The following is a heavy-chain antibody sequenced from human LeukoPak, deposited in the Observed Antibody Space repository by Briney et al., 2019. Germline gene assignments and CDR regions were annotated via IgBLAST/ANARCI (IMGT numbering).Heavy chain of an antibody. CDR3: ARLIRGYSGYDFGNWFGP. D-gene: IGHD5-12*01. V-gene: IGHV4-31*03. CDR2: IYYSGST. Sequence: PSETLSLTCTVSGGSISSGGYYWSWIRQHPGKGLEWIGYIYYSGSTYYSPSLKSRVTMSVDTSKNQFSLKLSSVTAVDTAVYYCARLIRGYSGYDFGNWFGPWGQGTLVTVSS. J-gene: IGHJ5*02. CDR1: GGSISSGGYY.